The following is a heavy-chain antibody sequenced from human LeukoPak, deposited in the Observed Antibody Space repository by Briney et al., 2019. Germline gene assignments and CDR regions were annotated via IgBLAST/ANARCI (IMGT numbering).Heavy chain of an antibody. CDR2: IYTSGST. J-gene: IGHJ3*02. V-gene: IGHV4-4*07. D-gene: IGHD2-8*01. CDR1: GGSISSYY. CDR3: ARYPLCTNGVCYGIANAFDI. Sequence: PSETLSLTCTVSGGSISSYYWSWIRQPAGKGLEWIGRIYTSGSTNYNPSLKGRVTMSVDTSKNQFSLKLSSVTAADTAVYYCARYPLCTNGVCYGIANAFDIWGQGTMVTVSS.